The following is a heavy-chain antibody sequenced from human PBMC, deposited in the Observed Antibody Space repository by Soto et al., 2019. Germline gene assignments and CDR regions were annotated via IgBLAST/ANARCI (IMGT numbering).Heavy chain of an antibody. CDR3: AKDKGGYSSSGPPITNWFDP. CDR1: GFTFSSYA. Sequence: PGGSLRLSCAASGFTFSSYAMSWVRQAPGKGLEWVSAISGSGGSTYYADSVKGRFTISKDNSKNTLYLQMNSLRAEDTAVYYCAKDKGGYSSSGPPITNWFDPWGKGTLVTVSS. D-gene: IGHD6-13*01. V-gene: IGHV3-23*01. J-gene: IGHJ5*02. CDR2: ISGSGGST.